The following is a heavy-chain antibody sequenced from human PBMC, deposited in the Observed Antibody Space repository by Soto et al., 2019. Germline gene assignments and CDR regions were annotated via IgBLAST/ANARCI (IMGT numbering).Heavy chain of an antibody. D-gene: IGHD4-17*01. CDR2: ITSSSDAI. CDR3: AILDFGDYLLSYGVDV. Sequence: EVQLVESGGALVHPGGSLRLSCAVSGFPFRSYEMNWVRQAPGEGPEWVSYITSSSDAIYYAASVKGRFTVSRDNAKNSLYLQMNSLRAEDTAVYYCAILDFGDYLLSYGVDVWGQGTTVTVSS. CDR1: GFPFRSYE. J-gene: IGHJ6*02. V-gene: IGHV3-48*03.